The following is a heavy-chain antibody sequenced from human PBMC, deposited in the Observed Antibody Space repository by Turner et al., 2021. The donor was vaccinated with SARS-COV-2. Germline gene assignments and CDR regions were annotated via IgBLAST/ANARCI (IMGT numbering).Heavy chain of an antibody. CDR1: GGTISSYP. Sequence: QVQLVQSGAAVKKPGSSVKVSCKASGGTISSYPISWVRQAPGQGLEWMGRIIPILGITNYAQKFQGRVTITADKSTSTAYMDLNSLRSEDTAVYYCASRWFGELPFDYWGQGTLVTVSS. D-gene: IGHD3-10*01. CDR3: ASRWFGELPFDY. V-gene: IGHV1-69*02. J-gene: IGHJ4*02. CDR2: IIPILGIT.